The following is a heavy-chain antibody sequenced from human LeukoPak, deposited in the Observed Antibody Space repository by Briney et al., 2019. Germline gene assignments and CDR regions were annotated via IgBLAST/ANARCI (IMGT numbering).Heavy chain of an antibody. J-gene: IGHJ3*02. V-gene: IGHV4-38-2*02. CDR3: ARGPYSYDSSGAFDI. CDR1: GYSMSSSDY. Sequence: PSETLSLTCTVSGYSMSSSDYWGWIRQPPGKGLEWIGRISSSGSTNYNPSLKSRVTISVDTSKNQFSLKLSSVTAADTAVYFCARGPYSYDSSGAFDIWGQGTMVTVSS. CDR2: ISSSGST. D-gene: IGHD3-22*01.